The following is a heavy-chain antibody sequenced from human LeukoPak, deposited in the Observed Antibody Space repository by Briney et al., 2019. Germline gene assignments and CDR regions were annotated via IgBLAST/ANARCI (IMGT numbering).Heavy chain of an antibody. CDR1: GGTFSSYT. Sequence: SVKVSCKASGGTFSSYTISWVRQAPGQGLEWMGRIIPILGIANYAQKFQGRVTITADKSTSTAYMELSSLRSEDTAVYYCASPSSYYYDSSDSRAFDIWGQGTMVTVSS. V-gene: IGHV1-69*02. CDR2: IIPILGIA. D-gene: IGHD3-22*01. CDR3: ASPSSYYYDSSDSRAFDI. J-gene: IGHJ3*02.